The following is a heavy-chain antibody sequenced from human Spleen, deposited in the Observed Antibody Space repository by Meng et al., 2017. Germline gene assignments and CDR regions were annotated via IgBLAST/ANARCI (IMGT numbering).Heavy chain of an antibody. D-gene: IGHD3-10*01. CDR2: INHSGST. Sequence: SETLSLTCAVYGGSFSGYYWSWIRQPPGKGLEWIGEINHSGSTNYNPSLKSRVIISVDTSKNQFSLKLSSVTAADTAVYYCARVYYGSGSYLGDVNADYYYGMDVWGQGTTVNVSS. CDR3: ARVYYGSGSYLGDVNADYYYGMDV. CDR1: GGSFSGYY. V-gene: IGHV4-34*01. J-gene: IGHJ6*02.